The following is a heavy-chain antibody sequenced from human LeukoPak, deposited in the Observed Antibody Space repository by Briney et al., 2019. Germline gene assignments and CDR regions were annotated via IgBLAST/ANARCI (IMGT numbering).Heavy chain of an antibody. CDR2: IYHSGST. CDR1: GGSISSSNW. CDR3: ARALRYQLLGDAFDI. J-gene: IGHJ3*02. D-gene: IGHD2-2*01. V-gene: IGHV4-4*02. Sequence: PSETLSLTCAVSGGSISSSNWWSWVRQPPGKGLEWIREIYHSGSTNYNPSLKSRVTISVDKSKNQFSLKLSSVTAADTAVYYCARALRYQLLGDAFDIWGQGTMVTVSS.